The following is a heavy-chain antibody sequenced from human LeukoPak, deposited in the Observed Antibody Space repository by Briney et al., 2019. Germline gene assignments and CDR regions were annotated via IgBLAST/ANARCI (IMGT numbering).Heavy chain of an antibody. CDR3: ARYYGSGSYLPFDY. J-gene: IGHJ4*02. CDR2: ISGSGGST. V-gene: IGHV3-23*01. Sequence: GGSLRLSCAASGFTFSSYAMSWVRQAPGKGLEWVSAISGSGGSTYYADSVKGRVTISRDNSKNTLYLQMNSLRAEDTAVYYCARYYGSGSYLPFDYWGQGTLVTVSS. D-gene: IGHD3-10*01. CDR1: GFTFSSYA.